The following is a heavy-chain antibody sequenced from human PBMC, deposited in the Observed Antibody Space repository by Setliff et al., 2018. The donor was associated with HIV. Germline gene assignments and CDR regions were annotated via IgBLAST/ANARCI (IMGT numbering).Heavy chain of an antibody. CDR1: GGSISSGGYY. CDR2: IYYSGST. V-gene: IGHV4-31*03. CDR3: ARELGASPHDVFDI. J-gene: IGHJ6*04. D-gene: IGHD3-3*01. Sequence: SETLSLTCTVSGGSISSGGYYWSWIRQHPGKGLEWIGYIYYSGSTYYNPSLKSRVTISVDTSKNQFSLKLSSVTAADTAVYYCARELGASPHDVFDIWGKGTTVTVSS.